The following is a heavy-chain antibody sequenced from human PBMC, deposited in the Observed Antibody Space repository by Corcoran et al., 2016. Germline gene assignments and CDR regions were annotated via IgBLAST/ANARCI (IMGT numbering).Heavy chain of an antibody. CDR3: ARERRGYSYGGGGYYFDY. Sequence: QVQLQQWGAGLLKPSETLSLTCAVYGGSFSGYYWSWIRQPPGKGLEWIGEITHSGSTNYNPSLKSRVTISVDKSKNQFSLKLSSVTAADAAVYYCARERRGYSYGGGGYYFDYWGQGTLVTVSS. V-gene: IGHV4-34*01. CDR1: GGSFSGYY. J-gene: IGHJ4*02. CDR2: ITHSGST. D-gene: IGHD5-18*01.